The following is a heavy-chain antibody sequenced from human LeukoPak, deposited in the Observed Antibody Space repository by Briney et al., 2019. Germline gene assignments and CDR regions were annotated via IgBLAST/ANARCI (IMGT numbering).Heavy chain of an antibody. CDR1: GFTFSSYA. D-gene: IGHD5-12*01. J-gene: IGHJ6*04. CDR3: AKEGDEFRGYLDV. CDR2: IHNDGTMG. Sequence: PGGSLTLSCAASGFTFSSYAMSWVRQAPGKGLEWVAVIHNDGTMGQYADSVKGRFTISKDFSRNTLHLQIHSLRDDDTAVYYCAKEGDEFRGYLDVWGKGTTVIVSS. V-gene: IGHV3-23*03.